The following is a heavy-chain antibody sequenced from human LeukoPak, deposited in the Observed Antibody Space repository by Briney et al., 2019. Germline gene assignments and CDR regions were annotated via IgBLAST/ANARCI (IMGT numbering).Heavy chain of an antibody. J-gene: IGHJ4*02. V-gene: IGHV3-53*01. D-gene: IGHD3-22*01. CDR3: ARVDDSSGGYYFDY. Sequence: GGSLRLSCAASGFTVSSNYMSWVRQAPGKGLEWVSVIYSGGSTYYADSVKGRFTISRDNSKNTLYLQMNSLRAEDTAVYYCARVDDSSGGYYFDYWGQGTLSPSPQ. CDR2: IYSGGST. CDR1: GFTVSSNY.